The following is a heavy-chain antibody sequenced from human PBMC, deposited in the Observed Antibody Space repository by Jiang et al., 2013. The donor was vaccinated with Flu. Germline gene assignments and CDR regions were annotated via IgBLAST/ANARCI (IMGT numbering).Heavy chain of an antibody. J-gene: IGHJ3*02. CDR3: AKDRLRDSGSYSPPGAFDI. CDR2: ISGSGGST. Sequence: SCAASGFTFSSYAMSWVRQAPGKGLEWVSAISGSGGSTYYADSVKGRFTISRDNSKNTLYLQMNSLRAEDTAVYYCAKDRLRDSGSYSPPGAFDIWGQGTMVTVSS. CDR1: GFTFSSYA. V-gene: IGHV3-23*01. D-gene: IGHD1-26*01.